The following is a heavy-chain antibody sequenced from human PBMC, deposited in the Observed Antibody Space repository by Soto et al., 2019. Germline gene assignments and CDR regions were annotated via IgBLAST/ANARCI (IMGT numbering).Heavy chain of an antibody. J-gene: IGHJ6*02. Sequence: SETLSLTCTVSGGSISSSSYYWGWIRQPPGKGLEWIGSIYYSGRTYYNPSLKSRVTISVDTSKNQFSLKLSSVTAADTAVYYCARQIVVPAAMSDYYYGMDVWGQGTTVTVSS. CDR2: IYYSGRT. CDR1: GGSISSSSYY. CDR3: ARQIVVPAAMSDYYYGMDV. V-gene: IGHV4-39*01. D-gene: IGHD2-2*01.